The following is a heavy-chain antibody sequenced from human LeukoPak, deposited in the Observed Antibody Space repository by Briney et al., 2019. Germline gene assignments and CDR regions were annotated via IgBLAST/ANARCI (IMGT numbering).Heavy chain of an antibody. V-gene: IGHV3-23*01. CDR3: AKVDYAILTGTD. J-gene: IGHJ4*02. D-gene: IGHD3-9*01. Sequence: GGSLRLSCAASGFTFSSYAMSWVRQAPGKGLEWVSAISGSGGSTYYADSVTGRFTISRDNSKNTLYLQMNSLRAEDTAVYYCAKVDYAILTGTDWGQGTLVTVSS. CDR1: GFTFSSYA. CDR2: ISGSGGST.